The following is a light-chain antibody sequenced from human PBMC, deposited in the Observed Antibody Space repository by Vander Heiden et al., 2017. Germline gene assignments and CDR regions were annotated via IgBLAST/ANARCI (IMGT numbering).Light chain of an antibody. CDR1: NIGRKR. J-gene: IGLJ2*01. CDR3: QVWDSSSDHRNVV. Sequence: SYVLTQPPSVSVAPGQTARITCGGNNIGRKRVHWYQQKPGQAPVLVVYDDSDRPSGIPERFSGSNSGNTATLTISRVEAGDEADYYCQVWDSSSDHRNVVFGGGTKLTVL. V-gene: IGLV3-21*02. CDR2: DDS.